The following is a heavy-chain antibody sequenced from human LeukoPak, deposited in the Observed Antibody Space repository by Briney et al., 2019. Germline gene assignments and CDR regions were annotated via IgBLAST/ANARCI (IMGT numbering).Heavy chain of an antibody. V-gene: IGHV1-18*01. CDR1: GYTFTSYG. CDR2: ISAYNGNT. J-gene: IGHJ4*02. Sequence: ASVKVSCKASGYTFTSYGISWVRQAPGRGLEWMGWISAYNGNTNYAQKLRGRVTMTTDTSTSTAYMELRSLRSDDTAVYYCARDSVYSSGWDDVPGYFDYWGQGTLVTVSS. CDR3: ARDSVYSSGWDDVPGYFDY. D-gene: IGHD6-19*01.